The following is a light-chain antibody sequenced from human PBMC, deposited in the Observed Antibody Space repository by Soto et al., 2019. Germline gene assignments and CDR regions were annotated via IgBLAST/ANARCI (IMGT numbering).Light chain of an antibody. Sequence: QTVVTQEPSFSVSPGGTVTLTCGLSSGSVSTSYYPSWYQQTPGQAPRTLIYSTNTRSSGVPDRFSGSILGNKAALTITGAQADDESDYYCVLYIGSGYNYVFGTGTKLTVL. CDR2: STN. CDR3: VLYIGSGYNYV. V-gene: IGLV8-61*01. J-gene: IGLJ1*01. CDR1: SGSVSTSYY.